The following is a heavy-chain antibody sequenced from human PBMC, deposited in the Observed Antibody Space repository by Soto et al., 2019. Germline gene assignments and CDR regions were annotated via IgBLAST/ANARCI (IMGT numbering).Heavy chain of an antibody. CDR3: AKDRMGAGVRGYFDY. CDR2: ISYDGSNK. Sequence: QVQLVESGGGVVQPGRSLRLSCAGSGFTFSAYGMDWVRQAPGKGLEWVAVISYDGSNKYYADSVKGRFTISRDNSKNTLYLQMNSLRAEDTAVYYCAKDRMGAGVRGYFDYWGQGTVVTVSS. CDR1: GFTFSAYG. V-gene: IGHV3-30*18. D-gene: IGHD3-10*01. J-gene: IGHJ4*02.